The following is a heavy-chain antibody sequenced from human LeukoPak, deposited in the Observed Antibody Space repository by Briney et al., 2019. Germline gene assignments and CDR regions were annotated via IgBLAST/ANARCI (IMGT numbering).Heavy chain of an antibody. J-gene: IGHJ5*02. CDR3: ANWRKTTLGGGFDP. CDR1: GGSISSGDYY. Sequence: PSETLSLTCTVSGGSISSGDYYWSWIRQHPGKGLEWIGYIYYSGSTYYNPSLKSRVTISVDTSKNQFSLKLSSVTAADTAVYFCANWRKTTLGGGFDPWGQGTLVTVSS. CDR2: IYYSGST. D-gene: IGHD1-1*01. V-gene: IGHV4-31*03.